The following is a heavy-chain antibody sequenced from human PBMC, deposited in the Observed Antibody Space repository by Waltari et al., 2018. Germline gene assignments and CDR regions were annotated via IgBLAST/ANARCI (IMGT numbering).Heavy chain of an antibody. CDR1: GIIVSANY. D-gene: IGHD4-17*01. V-gene: IGHV3-53*01. CDR3: ARPGEGPSSH. J-gene: IGHJ4*02. CDR2: IYSAGRT. Sequence: EVQLVESGGGLIQPGGSLRLSCAASGIIVSANYMNWVRQAPGKGAQVVSVIYSAGRTYYADSVKGRFTISRDNTKNTVYLQMNNLKTEDTAVYYCARPGEGPSSHWGQGTLVTVSS.